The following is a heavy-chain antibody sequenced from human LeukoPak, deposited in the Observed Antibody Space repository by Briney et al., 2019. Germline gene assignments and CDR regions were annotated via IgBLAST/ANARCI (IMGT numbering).Heavy chain of an antibody. V-gene: IGHV3-30-3*01. CDR2: TSYDGSNK. CDR1: GFTFSSYA. D-gene: IGHD6-19*01. Sequence: GRSLRLSCAASGFTFSSYAMHWVRQAPGKGLEWVTVTSYDGSNKYYADSVKGRFTISRDNSKNTLYLQMNSLRAEDTAVYYCARVAVAGTPEFDYWGQGTQVTVSS. J-gene: IGHJ4*02. CDR3: ARVAVAGTPEFDY.